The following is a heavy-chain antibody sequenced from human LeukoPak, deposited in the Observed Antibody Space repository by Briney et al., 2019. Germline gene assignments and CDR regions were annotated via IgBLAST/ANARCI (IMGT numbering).Heavy chain of an antibody. V-gene: IGHV4-38-2*01. J-gene: IGHJ4*02. D-gene: IGHD2-15*01. Sequence: SETLSLTCAVSGYSISSGYYWGWIRQPPGKGLEWIGSIYHSGSTYYIPSLKSRVTISVDMSKNQFSLKLSSVTAADTAVYYCAAYCSGGSCYSDSDYWGQGTLVTVSS. CDR1: GYSISSGYY. CDR3: AAYCSGGSCYSDSDY. CDR2: IYHSGST.